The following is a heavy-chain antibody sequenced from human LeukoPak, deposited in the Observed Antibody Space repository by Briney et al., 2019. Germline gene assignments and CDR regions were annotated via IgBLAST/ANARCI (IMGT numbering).Heavy chain of an antibody. J-gene: IGHJ4*02. CDR2: ISTDGNDK. Sequence: GGSLRLSCAASGFTFSGYAMHWVRQAPGKGLEWLTVISTDGNDKHYADSVKGRFTVSRDNSKNTLFLQMNNLRTEDTAVYYCAKDKSVSADYYFDYWGQGTLVTVSS. D-gene: IGHD5/OR15-5a*01. CDR3: AKDKSVSADYYFDY. CDR1: GFTFSGYA. V-gene: IGHV3-30*04.